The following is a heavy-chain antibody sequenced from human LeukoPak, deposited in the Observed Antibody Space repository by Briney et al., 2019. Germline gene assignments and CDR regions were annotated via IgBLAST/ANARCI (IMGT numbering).Heavy chain of an antibody. CDR3: ARGWSGMGMDV. CDR1: GFTVSSNY. J-gene: IGHJ6*02. V-gene: IGHV3-66*01. D-gene: IGHD3-3*01. CDR2: IYSSGST. Sequence: GGSLRLSCAASGFTVSSNYMSWVRQAPGKGLEWVAIIYSSGSTYYAVSVKGRFTISRDNSKNTLYLQMNSLRPEDTAVYYCARGWSGMGMDVWGQGTTVTVSS.